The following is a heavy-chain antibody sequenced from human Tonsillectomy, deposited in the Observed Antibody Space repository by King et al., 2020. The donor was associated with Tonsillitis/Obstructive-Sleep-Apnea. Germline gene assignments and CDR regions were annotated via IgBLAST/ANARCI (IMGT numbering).Heavy chain of an antibody. J-gene: IGHJ3*02. CDR3: ARGGIGYDFAFDI. CDR2: IDPSDSYA. Sequence: VQLVESGAEVKEPGESLRISCKGSGYSFASYWINWVRQMPGKGLEWMGKIDPSDSYANYSPSFQGHVTFSVDKSISTAHLQWSSLRASDNAMYYCARGGIGYDFAFDICGQGTMVTVSS. CDR1: GYSFASYW. D-gene: IGHD5-12*01. V-gene: IGHV5-10-1*01.